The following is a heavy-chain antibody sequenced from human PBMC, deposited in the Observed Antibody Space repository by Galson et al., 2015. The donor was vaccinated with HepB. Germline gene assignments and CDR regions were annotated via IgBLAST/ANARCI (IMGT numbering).Heavy chain of an antibody. CDR3: TRDLGGAPGIFFDY. CDR1: GYTFTSYA. J-gene: IGHJ4*02. CDR2: ISAYNGNM. V-gene: IGHV1-18*01. Sequence: SVKVSCKASGYTFTSYAMHWVRQAPGQRLEWMGWISAYNGNMKYAQNLQGRVAMTTDTSTSTAYMELRSLTSDDTAVYYCTRDLGGAPGIFFDYWGQGTLVTVSS. D-gene: IGHD6-13*01.